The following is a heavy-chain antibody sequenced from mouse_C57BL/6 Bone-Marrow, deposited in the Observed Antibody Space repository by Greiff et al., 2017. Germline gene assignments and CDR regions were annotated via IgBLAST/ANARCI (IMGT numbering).Heavy chain of an antibody. J-gene: IGHJ3*01. CDR3: ARTGFAY. CDR1: GFTFSDYG. CDR2: MSSGSSTI. V-gene: IGHV5-17*01. Sequence: DVHLVESGGGLVKPGGSLKLSCAASGFTFSDYGMHWVRQAPEKGLEWVAYMSSGSSTIYYADTVKGRFTISRDNAKNTLFLQMTSLRSEDTAMYYCARTGFAYWGQGTLVTVSA.